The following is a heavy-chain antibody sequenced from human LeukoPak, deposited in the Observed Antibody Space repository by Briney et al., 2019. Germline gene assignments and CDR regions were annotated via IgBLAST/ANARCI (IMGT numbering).Heavy chain of an antibody. J-gene: IGHJ6*02. V-gene: IGHV3-7*01. CDR2: IKQDGSEK. CDR3: ARAASFSYGMDV. CDR1: RFTFSSYW. D-gene: IGHD6-6*01. Sequence: GGSLRLSCAASRFTFSSYWMNWVRQAPGKGLEWVANIKQDGSEKYYVDSVKGRFTISRDNAKNSLYLQTNSLRAEDTAVYYCARAASFSYGMDVWGQGTTVTVSS.